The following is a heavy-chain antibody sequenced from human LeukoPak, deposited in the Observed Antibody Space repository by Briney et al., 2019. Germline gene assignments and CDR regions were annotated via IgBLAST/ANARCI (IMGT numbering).Heavy chain of an antibody. CDR1: GGSISSSSYY. Sequence: SETLSLTCTVSGGSISSSSYYWGWIRQPPGKGLEWIGSIYYSGSTYYNPSLKSRVTISVDKSKNQFSLKLSSVTAADTAVYYCARDSQWLFGFGDYWGQGTLVTVSS. J-gene: IGHJ4*02. CDR2: IYYSGST. D-gene: IGHD6-19*01. CDR3: ARDSQWLFGFGDY. V-gene: IGHV4-39*07.